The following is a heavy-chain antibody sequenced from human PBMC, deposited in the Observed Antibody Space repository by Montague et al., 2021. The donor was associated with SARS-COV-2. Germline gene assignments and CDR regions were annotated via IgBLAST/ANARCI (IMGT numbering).Heavy chain of an antibody. Sequence: SETLSLTCTVSGGSISSYYWSWIRQPPGKGLEWIGYIYYSGSTNYNPSLKSRVTISVDTSKNQFSLKLSSVNAADTAVYYCAREGSGRGYYYYGMDVWGQGTTVTVSS. CDR3: AREGSGRGYYYYGMDV. D-gene: IGHD3-10*01. CDR1: GGSISSYY. V-gene: IGHV4-59*01. J-gene: IGHJ6*02. CDR2: IYYSGST.